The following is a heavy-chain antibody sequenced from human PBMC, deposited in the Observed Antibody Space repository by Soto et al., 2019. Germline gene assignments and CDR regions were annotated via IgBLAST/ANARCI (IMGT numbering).Heavy chain of an antibody. Sequence: PSETLSLTCAVSGGSISSSNWWSWVRQPTGKGLEWIGEIYHSGSTNYNPSLKSRVTISVDKSKNQFSLKLSSVTAADTAVYYCARALGAMVRGVGRAYYFDYWGQGTLVTVS. CDR3: ARALGAMVRGVGRAYYFDY. D-gene: IGHD3-10*01. V-gene: IGHV4-4*02. CDR1: GGSISSSNW. CDR2: IYHSGST. J-gene: IGHJ4*02.